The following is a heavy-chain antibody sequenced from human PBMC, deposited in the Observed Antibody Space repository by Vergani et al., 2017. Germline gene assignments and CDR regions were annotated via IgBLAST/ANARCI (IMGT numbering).Heavy chain of an antibody. D-gene: IGHD2-2*01. Sequence: EVQLVQSEVEVKKPGESLRISCKASGYTFTNYWIGWVRQLPGKGLEWMGIIYPGDSETKYNPAFRGQVTISADKSITTAYVQWTSLRASHTGMYYCVRQYQLLNVDLWGRGTLVAVSS. V-gene: IGHV5-51*03. CDR1: GYTFTNYW. J-gene: IGHJ4*02. CDR2: IYPGDSET. CDR3: VRQYQLLNVDL.